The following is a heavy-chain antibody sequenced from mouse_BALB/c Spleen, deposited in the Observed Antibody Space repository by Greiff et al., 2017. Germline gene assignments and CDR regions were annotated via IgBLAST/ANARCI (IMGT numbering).Heavy chain of an antibody. CDR2: ISSGGGST. D-gene: IGHD1-3*01. V-gene: IGHV5-12-1*01. Sequence: EVQRVESGGGLVKPGGSLKLSCAASGFAFSSYDMSWVRQTPEKRLEWVAYISSGGGSTYYPDTVKGRFTISRDNAKNTLYLQMSSLKSEDTAMYYCERQSGTGAMDYWGQGTTVTVSS. J-gene: IGHJ4*01. CDR3: ERQSGTGAMDY. CDR1: GFAFSSYD.